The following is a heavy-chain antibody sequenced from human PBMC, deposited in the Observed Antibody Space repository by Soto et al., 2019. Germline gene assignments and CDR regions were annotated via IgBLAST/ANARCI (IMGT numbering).Heavy chain of an antibody. D-gene: IGHD2-2*01. Sequence: GGSLRLSCAASVFTFSSYSMNWVRQAPGKGLEWVSSISSSSSYIYYADSVKGRFTISRDNAKNSLYLQMNSLRAEDTAVYYCAREVKDIVVVPAARKAFDIWGQGTMVTVSS. CDR1: VFTFSSYS. J-gene: IGHJ3*02. CDR3: AREVKDIVVVPAARKAFDI. V-gene: IGHV3-21*01. CDR2: ISSSSSYI.